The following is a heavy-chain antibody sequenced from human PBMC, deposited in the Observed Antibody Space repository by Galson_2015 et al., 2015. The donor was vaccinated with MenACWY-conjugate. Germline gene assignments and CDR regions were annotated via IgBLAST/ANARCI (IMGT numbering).Heavy chain of an antibody. Sequence: SLRLSCAASGFTFTGYEFNWVRQAPGKGLEWLSYISKSGSPIYYADSVKGRFTISRDNMKKSLFLEMNSLRAGDTGVYYCARVGTWIHQYFYYMDVWVKGTTVTVSS. CDR1: GFTFTGYE. CDR3: ARVGTWIHQYFYYMDV. CDR2: ISKSGSPI. D-gene: IGHD5-18*01. J-gene: IGHJ6*03. V-gene: IGHV3-48*03.